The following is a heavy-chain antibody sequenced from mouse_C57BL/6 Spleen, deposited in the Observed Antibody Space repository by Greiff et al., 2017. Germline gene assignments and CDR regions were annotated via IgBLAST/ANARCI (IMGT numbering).Heavy chain of an antibody. D-gene: IGHD1-1*01. CDR3: ARHSNYVDY. CDR2: ISSGGSYT. V-gene: IGHV5-6*01. J-gene: IGHJ2*01. CDR1: GFTFSSYG. Sequence: DVHLVESGGDLVKPGGSLKLSCAASGFTFSSYGMSWVRQTPDKRLEWVATISSGGSYTYYPDSVKGRFTISSDNAKNTLYLQMSSLKSEDTAMYYCARHSNYVDYWGQGTTLTVSS.